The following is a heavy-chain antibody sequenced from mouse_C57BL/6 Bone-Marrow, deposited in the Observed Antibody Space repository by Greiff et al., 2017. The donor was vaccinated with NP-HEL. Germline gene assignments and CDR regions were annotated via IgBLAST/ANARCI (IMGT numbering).Heavy chain of an antibody. Sequence: QVQLQQSGAELVKPGASVKISCKASGYAFSSYWMNWVKQRPGKGLEWIGQIYPGDGDTNYNGKFKGKATLTADKSSSTASMQLSSLTSEDSAVYFCARYYGSSYYFDYWGQGTTLTVSS. CDR1: GYAFSSYW. J-gene: IGHJ2*01. CDR2: IYPGDGDT. CDR3: ARYYGSSYYFDY. D-gene: IGHD1-1*01. V-gene: IGHV1-80*01.